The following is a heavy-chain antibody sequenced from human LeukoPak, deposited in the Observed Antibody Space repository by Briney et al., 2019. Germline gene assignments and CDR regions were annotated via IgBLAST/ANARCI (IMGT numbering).Heavy chain of an antibody. V-gene: IGHV3-23*01. CDR3: ARGLLGRKGRDGYNLLGY. D-gene: IGHD5-24*01. Sequence: GGSLRLSCAASGFTFSSYAMSWVRQAPGKGLEWVSAISGSGGSTYYADSVKGRFTISRDNSKNTLYLQMNSLRAEDTAVYYCARGLLGRKGRDGYNLLGYWGQGTLVTVSS. J-gene: IGHJ4*02. CDR2: ISGSGGST. CDR1: GFTFSSYA.